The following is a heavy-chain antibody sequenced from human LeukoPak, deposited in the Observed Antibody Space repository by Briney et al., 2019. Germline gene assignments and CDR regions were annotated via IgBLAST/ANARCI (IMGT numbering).Heavy chain of an antibody. D-gene: IGHD5-18*01. J-gene: IGHJ4*02. V-gene: IGHV1-2*02. Sequence: WASVKVSCKASGYTFTGYYMHWVRQAPGQGLEWMGWINPNSGGTNYAQKFQGRVTMTRDTSISTAYMELSRLRSDDTAVYYCARVLGYSYGFDYWGQGTLVTVSS. CDR1: GYTFTGYY. CDR3: ARVLGYSYGFDY. CDR2: INPNSGGT.